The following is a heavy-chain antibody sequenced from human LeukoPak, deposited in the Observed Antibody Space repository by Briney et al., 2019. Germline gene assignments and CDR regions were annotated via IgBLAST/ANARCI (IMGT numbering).Heavy chain of an antibody. CDR1: GFTFSNSA. Sequence: GGSLRLSCAASGFTFSNSAMSWIRQAPGKGLEWVSTLSGSGITTYYADSVKGRFTISRDNSKNTLYLQMNSLRAEDTAVYYCAKGIYSSGWSYFDYWGHGTLVTVSS. V-gene: IGHV3-23*01. J-gene: IGHJ4*01. D-gene: IGHD6-19*01. CDR3: AKGIYSSGWSYFDY. CDR2: LSGSGITT.